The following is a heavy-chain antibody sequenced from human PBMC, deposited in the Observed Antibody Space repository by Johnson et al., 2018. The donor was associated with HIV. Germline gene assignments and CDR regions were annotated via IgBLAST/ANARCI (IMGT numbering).Heavy chain of an antibody. CDR2: IRSKAYGGTP. CDR3: ARENYRRRDAFDV. Sequence: VQLVESGGGLVQTGRSLRLSCIGFGFTSGDYSMNWVRQAPGRGLEWVGFIRSKAYGGTPEYAASVKGRFTISGDESRNIAYLQMDSLKTEDTAVYYCARENYRRRDAFDVWGQGTVVIVSS. D-gene: IGHD1-7*01. J-gene: IGHJ3*01. V-gene: IGHV3-49*04. CDR1: GFTSGDYS.